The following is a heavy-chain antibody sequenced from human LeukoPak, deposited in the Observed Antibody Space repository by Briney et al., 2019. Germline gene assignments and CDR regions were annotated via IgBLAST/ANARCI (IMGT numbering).Heavy chain of an antibody. CDR1: GYTFTSYG. CDR3: AREMVRGVFDY. Sequence: ASVMVSCKASGYTFTSYGISWVRQAPGQGLEWMGWINPNSGGTNYAQKFQGRVTMTRDTSISTAYMELSSLRSEDTAVYYCAREMVRGVFDYWGQGTLVTVSS. D-gene: IGHD3-10*01. J-gene: IGHJ4*02. CDR2: INPNSGGT. V-gene: IGHV1-2*02.